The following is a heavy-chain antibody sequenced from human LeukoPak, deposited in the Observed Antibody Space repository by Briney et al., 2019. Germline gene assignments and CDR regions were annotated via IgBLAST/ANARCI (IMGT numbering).Heavy chain of an antibody. V-gene: IGHV3-7*03. J-gene: IGHJ3*02. CDR1: GFTLSSYW. CDR2: IKEDGSEK. CDR3: ARDWVAGVPFDAFDI. D-gene: IGHD3-10*01. Sequence: GGSLRLSCAASGFTLSSYWMSWVRQAPGKGLEWVANIKEDGSEKYYVDSVKGRFIISRDNAKNSLYLHMNSLAAEDTAMYYCARDWVAGVPFDAFDIWVQGTMVSVSS.